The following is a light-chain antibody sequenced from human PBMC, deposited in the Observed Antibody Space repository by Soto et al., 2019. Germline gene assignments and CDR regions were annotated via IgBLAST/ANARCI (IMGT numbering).Light chain of an antibody. CDR1: QSVSSSY. CDR3: QQYQQYGNSPPYT. J-gene: IGKJ2*01. Sequence: EIVLTQSPGTLSLSPGERATLSCRASQSVSSSYLAWYQQKPGQAPRLLIYATSSRATGISDRFSGSGSGTDFTLTISRLEPEDFAVYYCQQYQQYGNSPPYTFGQGTKLEIK. V-gene: IGKV3-20*01. CDR2: ATS.